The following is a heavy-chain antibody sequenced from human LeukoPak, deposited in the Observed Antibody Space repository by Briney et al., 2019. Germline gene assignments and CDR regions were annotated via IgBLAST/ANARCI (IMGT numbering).Heavy chain of an antibody. D-gene: IGHD3-10*01. CDR3: AKKHITMARGPRFDP. CDR1: GFTFSSYG. Sequence: GGSLRLSCAASGFTFSSYGMSWVRQAPGKGLEWVSAISGSGGSTYYADSVRGRFTISRDNSKNTLYLQMNSLRAEDTAVYYCAKKHITMARGPRFDPWGQGTLVTVSS. J-gene: IGHJ5*02. V-gene: IGHV3-23*01. CDR2: ISGSGGST.